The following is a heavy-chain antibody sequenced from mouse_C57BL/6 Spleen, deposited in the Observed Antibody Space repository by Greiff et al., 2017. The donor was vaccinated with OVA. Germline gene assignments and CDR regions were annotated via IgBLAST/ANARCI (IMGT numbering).Heavy chain of an antibody. J-gene: IGHJ3*01. D-gene: IGHD2-10*01. Sequence: QVQLQQPGAELVMPGASVKLSCKASGYTFTSYWMHWVKQRPGQGLEWIGEIDPSDSYTNYNQKFKGKSTLTVDKSSSTAYMQLSRLSSEVSAVYYCARYCSYCPWFAYWGQGTLVPVSA. CDR2: IDPSDSYT. CDR1: GYTFTSYW. CDR3: ARYCSYCPWFAY. V-gene: IGHV1-69*01.